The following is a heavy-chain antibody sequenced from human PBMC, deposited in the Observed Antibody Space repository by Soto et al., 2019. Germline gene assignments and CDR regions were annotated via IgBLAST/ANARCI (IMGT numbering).Heavy chain of an antibody. V-gene: IGHV5-51*01. J-gene: IGHJ6*02. Sequence: PGESLKISCKGSGYSFTSYWIGWVRQMPGKGLEWMGIIYPGDSDTRYSPSFQGQVTISADKSISTAYLQWSSLKASDTAMYYCARHFPGIAPYYYGMDVWGQGTTVTVSS. D-gene: IGHD6-13*01. CDR3: ARHFPGIAPYYYGMDV. CDR2: IYPGDSDT. CDR1: GYSFTSYW.